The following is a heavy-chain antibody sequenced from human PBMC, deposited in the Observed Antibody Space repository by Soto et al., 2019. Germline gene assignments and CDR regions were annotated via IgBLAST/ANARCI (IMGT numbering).Heavy chain of an antibody. CDR2: IRGSGGST. J-gene: IGHJ6*02. V-gene: IGHV3-23*01. Sequence: GGCMKLCSSASVLSFSSYSLGWARPPPAKGLEWVSAIRGSGGSTYYADSVKGRFTISRDNSKNTLYLQMNSLRAEDTAVYYCSKCGRWPVHFYYYGMDAGGQGTTVTVSS. CDR3: SKCGRWPVHFYYYGMDA. D-gene: IGHD6-19*01. CDR1: VLSFSSYS.